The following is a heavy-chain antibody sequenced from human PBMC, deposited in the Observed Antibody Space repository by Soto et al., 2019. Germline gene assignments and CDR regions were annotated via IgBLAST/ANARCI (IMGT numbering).Heavy chain of an antibody. V-gene: IGHV3-66*01. D-gene: IGHD3-10*01. CDR1: GFTVSSNY. CDR3: ASMWGTYYCSGDYYMDV. CDR2: IYSGGST. Sequence: GGSLRLSCAASGFTVSSNYMSWVRQAPGKGLEWVSVIYSGGSTYYADSVKGRFTISRDNSKNTLYLQMNSLRAEDTAVYYCASMWGTYYCSGDYYMDVWGKGTTVTVS. J-gene: IGHJ6*03.